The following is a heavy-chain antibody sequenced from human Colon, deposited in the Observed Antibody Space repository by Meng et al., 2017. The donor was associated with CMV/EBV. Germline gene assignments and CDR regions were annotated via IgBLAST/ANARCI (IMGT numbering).Heavy chain of an antibody. D-gene: IGHD1-7*01. CDR3: ARDVELPYYGMDA. J-gene: IGHJ6*02. CDR1: GFSLSTYW. Sequence: GGSLRLSCTASGFSLSTYWMHWVRQAPGEGLLWVSHIKWDGIFTTYTDSVKGRFTISRDNANNSLYLQMNSLRAEDTAIYYCARDVELPYYGMDAWGQGTTVTVSS. CDR2: IKWDGIFT. V-gene: IGHV3-74*03.